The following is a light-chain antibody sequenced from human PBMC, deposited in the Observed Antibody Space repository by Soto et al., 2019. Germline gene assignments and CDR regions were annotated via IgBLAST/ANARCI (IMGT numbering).Light chain of an antibody. Sequence: EIVLTQSPGTLSLSPGERATLTCRASQSVSSSYLAWYQHRPGQAPRLLIYDASRRATDIPDRFSGSGSGTAFTLTISRLEPEDFAVYSCQQYGSSPLTFGGGTKVEIK. CDR2: DAS. CDR3: QQYGSSPLT. CDR1: QSVSSSY. V-gene: IGKV3-20*01. J-gene: IGKJ4*01.